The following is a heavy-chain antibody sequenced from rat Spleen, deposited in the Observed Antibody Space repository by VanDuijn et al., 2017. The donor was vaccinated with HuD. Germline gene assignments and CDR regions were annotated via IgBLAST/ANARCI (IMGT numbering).Heavy chain of an antibody. CDR3: IRSVALSRGYVMDA. J-gene: IGHJ4*01. CDR1: GFTFNNYW. V-gene: IGHV5-31*01. Sequence: EVQLVESGGGLVQPGRSLKLPCVASGFTFNNYWLTWIRQAPGKGLEWVASITNSGGSTYYPDSVKGRITISRDNAKSTLYLQMNSLRSEDTATYYCIRSVALSRGYVMDAWGQGASVTVSS. D-gene: IGHD1-8*01. CDR2: ITNSGGST.